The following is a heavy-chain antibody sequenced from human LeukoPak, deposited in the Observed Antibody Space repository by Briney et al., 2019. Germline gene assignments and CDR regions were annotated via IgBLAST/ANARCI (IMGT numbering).Heavy chain of an antibody. V-gene: IGHV4-34*01. CDR1: GGSFSGYY. D-gene: IGHD3-22*01. J-gene: IGHJ4*02. CDR3: ARGPYYDPLP. CDR2: INHSGST. Sequence: SETLSLTCAVYGGSFSGYYWSWIRQPPGKGLEWIGEINHSGSTNYNPSLKSRVTISVDTSKNQSSLKLSSVTAADTAVYYCARGPYYDPLPWGQGTLVAVSS.